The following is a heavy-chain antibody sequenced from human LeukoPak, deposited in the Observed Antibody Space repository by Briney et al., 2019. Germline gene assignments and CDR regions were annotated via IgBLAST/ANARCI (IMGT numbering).Heavy chain of an antibody. J-gene: IGHJ4*02. D-gene: IGHD6-13*01. CDR2: IYYSGST. Sequence: SETLSLTCTVSGGSISSYYWSWIRQPPGKGLEWIGYIYYSGSTNYNPSLKSRVTISVDTSKNQFSLKLSSVTAADTALYYCARVVDKGIAAAVDYWGQGTLVTVSS. V-gene: IGHV4-59*01. CDR1: GGSISSYY. CDR3: ARVVDKGIAAAVDY.